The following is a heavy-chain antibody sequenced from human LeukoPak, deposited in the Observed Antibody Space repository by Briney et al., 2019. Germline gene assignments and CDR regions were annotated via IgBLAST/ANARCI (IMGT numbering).Heavy chain of an antibody. Sequence: SVKVSCKASGGTFSSYAISWVRQAPGQGLEWMGGIIPIFGTANYAQKFQGRVTITTDESTSTAYMELSSLRSEDTAVYYCAIDNYAGVGGYHFYYWGQGTLVTVSS. CDR1: GGTFSSYA. D-gene: IGHD2-8*01. CDR2: IIPIFGTA. V-gene: IGHV1-69*05. CDR3: AIDNYAGVGGYHFYY. J-gene: IGHJ4*02.